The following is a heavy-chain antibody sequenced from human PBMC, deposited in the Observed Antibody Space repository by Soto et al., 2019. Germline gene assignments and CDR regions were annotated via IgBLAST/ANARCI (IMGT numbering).Heavy chain of an antibody. CDR3: ASEPFGLWFGELSIGSEPY. D-gene: IGHD3-10*01. Sequence: GGSLRLSCAASGFTFSSYAMSWVRQAPGKGLEWVSAISGSGGSTYYADSGKGRFTISRDNSKNTLYLQMNSLRAEDTAVYYCASEPFGLWFGELSIGSEPYWGQGTLVTVSS. CDR2: ISGSGGST. CDR1: GFTFSSYA. J-gene: IGHJ4*02. V-gene: IGHV3-23*01.